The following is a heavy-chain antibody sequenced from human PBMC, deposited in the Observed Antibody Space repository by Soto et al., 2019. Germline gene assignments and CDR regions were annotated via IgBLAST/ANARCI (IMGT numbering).Heavy chain of an antibody. CDR1: GDSVSSNTAS. CDR2: TYFRSKWYN. Sequence: SQTLSLTCAISGDSVSSNTASWYWSRQSPSRGLEWLGRTYFRSKWYNDYAVSVKSRIIINPDTSNNQFSLQLNSVTPEDTAVYFCAKGDNLGPKTGYAFDPWGQG. D-gene: IGHD5-12*01. CDR3: AKGDNLGPKTGYAFDP. V-gene: IGHV6-1*01. J-gene: IGHJ5*02.